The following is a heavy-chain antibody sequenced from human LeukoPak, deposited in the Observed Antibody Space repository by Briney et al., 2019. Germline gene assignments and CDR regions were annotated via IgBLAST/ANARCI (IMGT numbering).Heavy chain of an antibody. CDR1: GYTFTGYY. Sequence: ASVKVSCKASGYTFTGYYMHWVRQAPGQGLEWMGRINPNSGGTNYAQKFQGGVTMTRDTSISTAYMELSRLRSDDTAVYYCASPLGYCSGGSCGYWGQGTLVTVSS. V-gene: IGHV1-2*06. D-gene: IGHD2-15*01. CDR2: INPNSGGT. CDR3: ASPLGYCSGGSCGY. J-gene: IGHJ4*02.